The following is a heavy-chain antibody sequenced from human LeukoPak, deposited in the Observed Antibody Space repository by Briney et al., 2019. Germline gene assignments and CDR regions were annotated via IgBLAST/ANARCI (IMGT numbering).Heavy chain of an antibody. D-gene: IGHD5-18*01. Sequence: GGSLRLSCAASGFTFSSFSMTWVRQAPGKGLEWVSSISSSSSYIYYADSVKGRFTISRDNAKNSLYLQMNSLRAEDTAVYYCARDRDTAMVFSGSYYYYGMDVWGQGTTVTVSS. CDR2: ISSSSSYI. J-gene: IGHJ6*02. CDR1: GFTFSSFS. CDR3: ARDRDTAMVFSGSYYYYGMDV. V-gene: IGHV3-21*01.